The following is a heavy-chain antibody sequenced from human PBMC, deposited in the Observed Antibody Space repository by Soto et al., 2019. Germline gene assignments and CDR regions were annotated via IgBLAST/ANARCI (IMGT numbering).Heavy chain of an antibody. Sequence: SETLSLTCTVSLGFIGSDGSYWGWFRQAPGKGLEWLGSVYFRWSTFYNPSLQSRITMSVDRSMNQFSLRLRSVTAADTAVYYCARLRGGIFGASDYRGPGTLVTVSS. CDR3: ARLRGGIFGASDY. D-gene: IGHD3-3*01. J-gene: IGHJ4*02. CDR2: VYFRWST. CDR1: LGFIGSDGSY. V-gene: IGHV4-39*01.